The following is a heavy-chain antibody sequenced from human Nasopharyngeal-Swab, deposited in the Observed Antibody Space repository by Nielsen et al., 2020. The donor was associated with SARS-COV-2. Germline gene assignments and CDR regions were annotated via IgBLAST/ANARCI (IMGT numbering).Heavy chain of an antibody. CDR1: GFTFSSYW. Sequence: GESLKISCAASGFTFSSYWMHLVRQAPGKGLVSVSRINSDGDTTSYADSVKGRFTISRDNAKNTLYLQMSGLRGEDTAVYYCAKGRVGATPYYLDYWGQGTLVTVYS. CDR2: INSDGDTT. V-gene: IGHV3-74*01. J-gene: IGHJ4*02. CDR3: AKGRVGATPYYLDY. D-gene: IGHD1-26*01.